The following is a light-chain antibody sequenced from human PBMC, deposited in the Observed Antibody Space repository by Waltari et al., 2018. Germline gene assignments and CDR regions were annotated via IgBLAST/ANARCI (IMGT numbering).Light chain of an antibody. J-gene: IGKJ1*01. V-gene: IGKV4-1*01. CDR1: QNVLYSSNNRNY. CDR3: QQYYSSPWT. CDR2: WAS. Sequence: DIVMTQSPDSLSVSLGERATINCKSSQNVLYSSNNRNYLAWYQVKPGQPPKVLIYWASMRENGVPDRFSGSGSGTDFTLTINSLQAEDMAVYYRQQYYSSPWTFGQGTKVEIK.